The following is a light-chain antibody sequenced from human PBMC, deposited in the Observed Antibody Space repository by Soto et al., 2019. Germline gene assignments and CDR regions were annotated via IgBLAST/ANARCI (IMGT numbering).Light chain of an antibody. J-gene: IGLJ1*01. V-gene: IGLV2-14*01. CDR2: EVS. Sequence: QSVLTQPRAVSGSPGQSVTISCTGTNSDLGNHNYVSWFQQHPGKAPKLIIFEVSNRPSGVSNRFSGSKSGNTASLTISGLQTADEAAYYCSSYTSGSTLVFGTGTKVTVL. CDR3: SSYTSGSTLV. CDR1: NSDLGNHNY.